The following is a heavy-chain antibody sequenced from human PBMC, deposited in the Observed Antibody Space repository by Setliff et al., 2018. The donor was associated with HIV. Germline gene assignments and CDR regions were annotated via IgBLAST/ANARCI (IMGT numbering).Heavy chain of an antibody. V-gene: IGHV4-38-2*01. J-gene: IGHJ6*02. Sequence: ASETLSLTCAVSGYSISIGYYWGWIRQPPGKGLEWIGNIYHSGSTYYNPSLKSRVTISVDTSKNRFSLKLSSVTAADTAVYYCARLPVRRGYSYGMDVWGQGTTVTVSS. CDR1: GYSISIGYY. CDR2: IYHSGST. D-gene: IGHD3-10*01. CDR3: ARLPVRRGYSYGMDV.